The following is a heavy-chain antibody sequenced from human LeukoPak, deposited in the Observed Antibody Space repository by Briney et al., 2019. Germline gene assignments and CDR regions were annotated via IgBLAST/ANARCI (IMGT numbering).Heavy chain of an antibody. D-gene: IGHD6-13*01. CDR1: GFTFSSYG. CDR3: AKCIGNSWRYYFDS. J-gene: IGHJ4*02. Sequence: GGSLRLSCAASGFTFSSYGMHWVRQAPGKGLEWVAFIRYDGSNKYYADSVKGRFTISRDNSKSTVYLQMNSLRAEDTAVYYCAKCIGNSWRYYFDSWGQGTLVTVSS. CDR2: IRYDGSNK. V-gene: IGHV3-30*02.